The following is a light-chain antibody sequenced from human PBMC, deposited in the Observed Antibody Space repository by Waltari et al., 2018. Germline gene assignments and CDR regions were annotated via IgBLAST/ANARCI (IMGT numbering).Light chain of an antibody. Sequence: DIQMTQSPSSLSASVGDTVTITCRASQDISSYLAWYQQKPGRAPKRLISTTSNLQSGVPLRFSGSGSGTDFTLTISSLQPEDFATYYCQQHDSHPLTFGGGTRVEIK. CDR2: TTS. CDR3: QQHDSHPLT. V-gene: IGKV1-16*01. J-gene: IGKJ4*01. CDR1: QDISSY.